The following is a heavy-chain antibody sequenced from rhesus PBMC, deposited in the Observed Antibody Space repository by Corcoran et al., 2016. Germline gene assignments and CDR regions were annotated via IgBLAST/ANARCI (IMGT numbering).Heavy chain of an antibody. J-gene: IGHJ4*01. CDR3: ARTNYGSSPPY. Sequence: QLQLQESGPGLVKPSETLSLTCAVSGGSISTNYWSWIRQPPGEGLEWIGRISGSGGNTDYNPSRKRRVTISTDTSNNQFSLRLSSVTAADTAVYYCARTNYGSSPPYWGQGVLVTVSS. V-gene: IGHV4-173*01. CDR2: ISGSGGNT. D-gene: IGHD4-29*01. CDR1: GGSISTNY.